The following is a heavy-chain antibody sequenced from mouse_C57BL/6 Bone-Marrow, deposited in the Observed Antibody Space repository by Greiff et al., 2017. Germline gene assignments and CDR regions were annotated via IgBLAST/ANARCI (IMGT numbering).Heavy chain of an antibody. Sequence: VQLQQPGAELVKPGASVTLSCKASGYTFTSYWMHWVKQRPGQGLEWIGMIHPNSGSTNYNEKFKSKATLTVDKSSSTAYMQLSSLTSEDSAVYYCARERIITTVVAPFDYWGQGTTLTVSS. CDR2: IHPNSGST. J-gene: IGHJ2*01. CDR3: ARERIITTVVAPFDY. D-gene: IGHD1-1*01. CDR1: GYTFTSYW. V-gene: IGHV1-64*01.